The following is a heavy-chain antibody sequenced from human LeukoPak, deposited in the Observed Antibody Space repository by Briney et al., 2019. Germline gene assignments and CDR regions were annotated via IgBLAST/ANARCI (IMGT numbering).Heavy chain of an antibody. CDR3: ARVLGGARSSGYSILHFDY. J-gene: IGHJ4*02. CDR2: IYYSGST. D-gene: IGHD3-22*01. Sequence: SETLSLTCTVSGGSISSGVYYWSWIRQHPGKGLEWIGYIYYSGSTYYNPSLKSRVTISVDTSKNQFSLKLSSVTAADTAVYYCARVLGGARSSGYSILHFDYWGQGTLVTVSS. CDR1: GGSISSGVYY. V-gene: IGHV4-31*03.